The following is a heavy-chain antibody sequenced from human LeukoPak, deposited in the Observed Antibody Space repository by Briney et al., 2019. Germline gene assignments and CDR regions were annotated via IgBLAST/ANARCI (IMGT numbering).Heavy chain of an antibody. D-gene: IGHD2-2*02. J-gene: IGHJ4*02. V-gene: IGHV3-7*01. CDR3: ARFVVVPAAIRYFDY. CDR2: IKQDGSEK. CDR1: GFTFSSYW. Sequence: PGGSLRLSCAASGFTFSSYWMSWVRQAAGKGLEWVANIKQDGSEKYYVDSVKGRFTISRDNAKNSLYLQMNSLRAEDTAVYYCARFVVVPAAIRYFDYWGQGTLVTVSS.